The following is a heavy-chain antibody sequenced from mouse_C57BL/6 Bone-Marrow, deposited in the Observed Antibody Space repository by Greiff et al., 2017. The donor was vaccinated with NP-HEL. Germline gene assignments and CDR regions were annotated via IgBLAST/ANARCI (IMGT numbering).Heavy chain of an antibody. V-gene: IGHV1-61*01. CDR1: GYTFTSYW. Sequence: QVQLQQSGAELVRPGSSVKLSCKASGYTFTSYWMDWVKQRPGQGLEWIGNIYPSDSETHYNQKFKDKATLTVDKSSSTAYMQLSSLTSEDSAVYYCARSIYYGKGGYYFDYWGQGTTLTVSS. CDR3: ARSIYYGKGGYYFDY. J-gene: IGHJ2*01. D-gene: IGHD2-1*01. CDR2: IYPSDSET.